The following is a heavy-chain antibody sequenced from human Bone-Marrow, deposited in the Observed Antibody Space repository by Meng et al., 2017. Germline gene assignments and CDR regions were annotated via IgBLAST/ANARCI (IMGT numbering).Heavy chain of an antibody. CDR3: ARVHTYYYDSSGYSTPPYYFDY. Sequence: SETLSLTCTVSGGSISSYYWSWIRQPPGKGLEWIGYIYYSGSTNYNPSLKSRVTISVDTSKNQFSLKLSSVTAADTAVYYCARVHTYYYDSSGYSTPPYYFDYWGQGTLVTVSS. CDR2: IYYSGST. V-gene: IGHV4-59*12. CDR1: GGSISSYY. J-gene: IGHJ4*02. D-gene: IGHD3-22*01.